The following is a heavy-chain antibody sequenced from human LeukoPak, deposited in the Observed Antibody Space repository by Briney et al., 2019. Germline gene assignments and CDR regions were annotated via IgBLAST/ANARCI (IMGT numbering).Heavy chain of an antibody. CDR1: GFTFSPHC. CDR2: ISNGGDYT. CDR3: ARAVGSGPGGHFAY. J-gene: IGHJ4*02. Sequence: GGSLRLSCAASGFTFSPHCMSWIRQAPGKGLEWLANISNGGDYTNYADSVKGRFTISRDNAKNSLYLQMNRLRDEDTGVYFCARAVGSGPGGHFAYWGEGTLVSVSP. V-gene: IGHV3-11*05. D-gene: IGHD6-19*01.